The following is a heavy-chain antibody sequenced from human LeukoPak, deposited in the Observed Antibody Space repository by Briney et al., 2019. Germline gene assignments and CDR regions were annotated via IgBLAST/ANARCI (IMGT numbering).Heavy chain of an antibody. Sequence: GGSLRLSCAASGFTFSSYEMNWVRQAPGKGLEWVSYISSGIAIYYAGSVKGRFTISRDNAKNSLYLQMNSLRAEDTAVYYCVRFGSRWFLDYWGQGTLVTVSS. V-gene: IGHV3-48*03. J-gene: IGHJ4*02. D-gene: IGHD6-13*01. CDR3: VRFGSRWFLDY. CDR2: ISSGIAI. CDR1: GFTFSSYE.